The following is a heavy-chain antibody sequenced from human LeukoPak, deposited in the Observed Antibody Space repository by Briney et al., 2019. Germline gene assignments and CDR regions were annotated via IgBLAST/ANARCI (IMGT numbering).Heavy chain of an antibody. CDR3: AKGSRRGSLLYAFDI. D-gene: IGHD5-12*01. CDR2: SSGDGGST. Sequence: GGSLRLSCAASGFTFDDYAMHWVCQAPGKGLEWVSLSSGDGGSTYYADSVKGRFPICRGNSKNSLYMQMNSLRTEDTALYYSAKGSRRGSLLYAFDIWGQGTMVTVSS. V-gene: IGHV3-43*02. CDR1: GFTFDDYA. J-gene: IGHJ3*02.